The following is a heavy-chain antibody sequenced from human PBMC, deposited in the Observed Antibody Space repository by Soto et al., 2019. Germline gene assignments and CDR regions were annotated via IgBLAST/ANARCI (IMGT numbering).Heavy chain of an antibody. CDR3: ARDRGVAGTGLNAFDI. CDR1: GYTFTGYY. J-gene: IGHJ3*02. CDR2: INPNSGGT. Sequence: QVQLVQSGAEVKKPGASVKVSCKASGYTFTGYYMHWVRQAPGQGLEWMGWINPNSGGTNYAQKFQGWVTMTRDTAISTAYMELSRLRSDDTAVYYCARDRGVAGTGLNAFDIWGQGTMVTVSS. D-gene: IGHD6-19*01. V-gene: IGHV1-2*04.